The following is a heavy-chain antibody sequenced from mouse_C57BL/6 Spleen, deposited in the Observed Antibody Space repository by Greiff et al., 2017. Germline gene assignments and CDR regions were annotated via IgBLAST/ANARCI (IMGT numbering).Heavy chain of an antibody. CDR2: ISSGSSTI. CDR3: ARIPFYDYDGYFDV. CDR1: GFTFSDYG. V-gene: IGHV5-17*01. J-gene: IGHJ1*03. D-gene: IGHD2-4*01. Sequence: EVQRVESGGGLVKPGGSLKLSCAASGFTFSDYGMHWVRQAPEKGLEWVAYISSGSSTIYYADAVKGRFTISRDNAKNTLFLQMTSLRSEDTAMYYCARIPFYDYDGYFDVGGTGTTVTVSS.